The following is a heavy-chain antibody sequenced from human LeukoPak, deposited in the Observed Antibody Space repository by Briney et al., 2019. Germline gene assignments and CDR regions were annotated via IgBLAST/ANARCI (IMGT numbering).Heavy chain of an antibody. V-gene: IGHV3-48*03. Sequence: GGSLRLSCAASGFTFSSYEMNWVRQAPGKGLEWVSYISSSGSTIYYADSVKGRFTISRDNAKNSLYLQMNSLRAEDTAVYYCASGSSSWKPRRWFDPGGQGTLVTVS. CDR3: ASGSSSWKPRRWFDP. CDR2: ISSSGSTI. J-gene: IGHJ5*02. D-gene: IGHD6-13*01. CDR1: GFTFSSYE.